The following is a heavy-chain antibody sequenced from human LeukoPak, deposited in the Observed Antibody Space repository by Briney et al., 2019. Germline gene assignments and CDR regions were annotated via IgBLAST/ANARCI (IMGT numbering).Heavy chain of an antibody. V-gene: IGHV3-30*02. D-gene: IGHD2-2*01. J-gene: IGHJ4*02. Sequence: GGSLRLSCVASGFTFSGYGMHWVRQAPGKGLEWVAFIRYDEITKFYTDSVKGRFTISRDNSQNTLYLQMNSLRAEDTAVYYCAKDLDKTSSDYWGQGTLVTVSS. CDR3: AKDLDKTSSDY. CDR1: GFTFSGYG. CDR2: IRYDEITK.